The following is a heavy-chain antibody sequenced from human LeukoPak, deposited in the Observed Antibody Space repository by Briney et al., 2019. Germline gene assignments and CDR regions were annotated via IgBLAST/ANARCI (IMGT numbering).Heavy chain of an antibody. D-gene: IGHD4-23*01. CDR1: EFTFTSYE. CDR3: ASPRSRWYL. CDR2: ISSSGNTI. V-gene: IGHV3-48*03. Sequence: GGSLRLSCAASEFTFTSYELNWVRQAPGKGLEWVSYISSSGNTISYADSVKGRFTISRDNAKNSLYLQMNSLRAEDTAVYYCASPRSRWYLWGRGTLVTVSS. J-gene: IGHJ2*01.